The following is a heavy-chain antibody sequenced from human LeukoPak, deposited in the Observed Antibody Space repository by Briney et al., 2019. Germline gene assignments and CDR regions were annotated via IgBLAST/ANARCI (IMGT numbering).Heavy chain of an antibody. CDR2: ISAYNGNK. CDR1: GYTFTNYG. V-gene: IGHV1-18*01. D-gene: IGHD2-15*01. Sequence: ASLKVSCKASGYTFTNYGITWVRQAGGQAREWVGWISAYNGNKNYAENLHGGVTKSTETSTSAACIEVRELRDDDTALYYCATDDFDSTGGTCYPDNYWGQGTLVAVSA. CDR3: ATDDFDSTGGTCYPDNY. J-gene: IGHJ4*02.